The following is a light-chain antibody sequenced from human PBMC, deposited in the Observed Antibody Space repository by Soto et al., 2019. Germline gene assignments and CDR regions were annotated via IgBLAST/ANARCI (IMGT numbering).Light chain of an antibody. CDR3: QQYGLPPLS. J-gene: IGKJ2*01. CDR1: QSVYNNY. CDR2: GAS. Sequence: EIVLTQSPGTLSLSPGERATLSCRASQSVYNNYLAWYQQTPGQTPRLLVNGASNRATGIADRFSGGGSGTVTPLTSSSLEAEYFAVYCCQQYGLPPLSFGQGTRVEIK. V-gene: IGKV3-20*01.